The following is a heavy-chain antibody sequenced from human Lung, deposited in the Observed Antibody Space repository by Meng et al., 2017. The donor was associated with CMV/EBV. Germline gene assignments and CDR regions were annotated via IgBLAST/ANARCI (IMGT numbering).Heavy chain of an antibody. J-gene: IGHJ4*02. CDR2: ITASGGST. V-gene: IGHV3-23*01. Sequence: GESLKISCAASEFTFSNFAMSWVRLAPGRGLAWVSAITASGGSTYYADSVKGRFTVSRDNFKNTLYLQMNSLRVEDTAVYYCAKAFSASWYREYYDYWGQGTLVTFSS. D-gene: IGHD6-13*01. CDR3: AKAFSASWYREYYDY. CDR1: EFTFSNFA.